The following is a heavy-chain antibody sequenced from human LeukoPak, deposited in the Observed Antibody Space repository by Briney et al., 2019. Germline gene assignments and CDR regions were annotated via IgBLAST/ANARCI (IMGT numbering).Heavy chain of an antibody. D-gene: IGHD3-10*01. CDR1: GFTFSSYN. J-gene: IGHJ4*02. CDR2: ISDSSRTI. Sequence: GGSLRLSCAASGFTFSSYNMNWVRQAPGKGLEWVSYISDSSRTIYYADSVKGRFTISRDTAKNSLYLQMNSLRAEDTAVYYCARESYLRNYFDYWGQGTLVTVSS. V-gene: IGHV3-48*01. CDR3: ARESYLRNYFDY.